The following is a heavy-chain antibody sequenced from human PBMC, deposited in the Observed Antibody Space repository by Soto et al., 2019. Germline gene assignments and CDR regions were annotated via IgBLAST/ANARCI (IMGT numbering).Heavy chain of an antibody. CDR3: ARGTSWQLPFDY. CDR1: SDSISSYY. J-gene: IGHJ4*02. D-gene: IGHD6-13*01. CDR2: ISYSGST. Sequence: QVQLQESGPGLVKPSETLSLTCTVSSDSISSYYWSWIRQPPGKRLEWIGYISYSGSTDYNPSLKSRVTISGDTSKNPFSLKVSSVTAADTAVYYCARGTSWQLPFDYWGQGTRVTVSS. V-gene: IGHV4-59*01.